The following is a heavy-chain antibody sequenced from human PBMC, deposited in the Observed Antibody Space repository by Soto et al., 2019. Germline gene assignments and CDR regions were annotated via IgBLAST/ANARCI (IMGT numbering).Heavy chain of an antibody. V-gene: IGHV4-30-4*01. Sequence: PSETLSLTCTVSGGSISSGDYYWSWIRQPPGKGLEWIGYIYYSGSTYYNPSLKSRVTISVDTSKNQFSLKLSSVTATGTAVYYCARGSMNWLDPWGPGTMVTVYS. CDR1: GGSISSGDYY. CDR2: IYYSGST. J-gene: IGHJ5*02. CDR3: ARGSMNWLDP.